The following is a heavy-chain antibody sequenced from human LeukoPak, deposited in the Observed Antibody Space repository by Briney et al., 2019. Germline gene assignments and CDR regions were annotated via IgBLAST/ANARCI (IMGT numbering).Heavy chain of an antibody. V-gene: IGHV1-24*01. CDR3: ATQSLYSSGWKSFDC. CDR1: GYTLTELS. CDR2: FDPEDGET. D-gene: IGHD6-19*01. Sequence: ASVKVSCKVSGYTLTELSMHWVRQAPGKGLEWMGGFDPEDGETIYAQKFQGRVTMTEDTSTDTAYMELSSLRSEDTAVYYCATQSLYSSGWKSFDCWGQGTLVTVSS. J-gene: IGHJ4*02.